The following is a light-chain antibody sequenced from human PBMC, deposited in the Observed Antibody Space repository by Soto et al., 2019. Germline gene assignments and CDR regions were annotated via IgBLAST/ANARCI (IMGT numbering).Light chain of an antibody. CDR3: QQSYRTYT. CDR2: GAS. Sequence: DMQLTQSPSSLSASVGDRVTMTCRTKQSISTFLNWFQQRPGKAPKLLISGASSLQSGVPSRFSGSGSGTEFTLTISSLQPEDSATYFCQQSYRTYTFGQGTKLEIK. CDR1: QSISTF. J-gene: IGKJ2*01. V-gene: IGKV1-39*01.